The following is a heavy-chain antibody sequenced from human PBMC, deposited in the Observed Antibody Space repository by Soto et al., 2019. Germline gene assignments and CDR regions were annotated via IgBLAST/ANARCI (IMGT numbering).Heavy chain of an antibody. V-gene: IGHV1-3*01. J-gene: IGHJ4*02. CDR3: ARDLSSSWYRVAYSFDY. D-gene: IGHD6-13*01. CDR1: GYTFTSYA. CDR2: INAGNGNT. Sequence: QVQLVQSGAEVKKPGASVKVSCKASGYTFTSYAMHWVRQAPGQRLEWMGWINAGNGNTKYSQKFQGRVTITRDTSASTAYMELSSLRSEDTAVYYCARDLSSSWYRVAYSFDYWGQGTLVTVSS.